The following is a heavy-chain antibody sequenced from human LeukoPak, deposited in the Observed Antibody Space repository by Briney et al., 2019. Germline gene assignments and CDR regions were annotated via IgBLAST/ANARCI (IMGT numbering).Heavy chain of an antibody. V-gene: IGHV3-23*01. CDR2: ISGSGGST. CDR3: AKRGKSRYYYDSNGYYSAAGFDY. CDR1: GFTFSSYG. Sequence: GSLRLSCAASGFTFSSYGMHWVRQAPGKGLEWVSAISGSGGSTYYADSVKGRFTISRDNSKNTLYLQMNSLRAEDTAVYYCAKRGKSRYYYDSNGYYSAAGFDYWGQGTLVTVSS. J-gene: IGHJ4*02. D-gene: IGHD3-22*01.